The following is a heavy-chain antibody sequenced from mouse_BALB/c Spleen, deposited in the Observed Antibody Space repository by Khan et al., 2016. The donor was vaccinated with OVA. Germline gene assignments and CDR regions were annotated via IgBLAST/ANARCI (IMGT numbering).Heavy chain of an antibody. J-gene: IGHJ3*01. CDR1: GYTFTNYI. Sequence: VRLQQSGPELVKPGASVKMSCKASGYTFTNYIIHWVKQKPGQGLEWIGYINPYNDGTKYNEKFKGKATLTSDKSSGTAYMELSGLTSEDSAVYYCVRDYGSSFWFAYWGQETLVNVSA. V-gene: IGHV1S136*01. CDR2: INPYNDGT. D-gene: IGHD1-1*01. CDR3: VRDYGSSFWFAY.